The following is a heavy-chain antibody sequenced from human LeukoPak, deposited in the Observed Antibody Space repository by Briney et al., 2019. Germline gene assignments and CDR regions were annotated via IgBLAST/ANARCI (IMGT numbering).Heavy chain of an antibody. CDR1: GGSISSSNYY. Sequence: PSETLSLTCTISGGSISSSNYYWGWIRQPPGKGLEWIGSIYYTGSTNYSPSLKSRVTISVDTSKNQFSLKLSSVTAADTAVYYCARGFPFGEFLIKKNWFDPWGQGTLVTVSS. CDR2: IYYTGST. V-gene: IGHV4-39*07. J-gene: IGHJ5*02. CDR3: ARGFPFGEFLIKKNWFDP. D-gene: IGHD3-10*01.